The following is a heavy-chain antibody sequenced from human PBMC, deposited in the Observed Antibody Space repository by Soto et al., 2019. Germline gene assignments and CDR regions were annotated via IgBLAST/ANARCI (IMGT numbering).Heavy chain of an antibody. CDR1: GGSSRGDD. V-gene: IGHV4-59*01. J-gene: IGHJ6*02. Sequence: LRLSSSVAGGSSRGDDWSWVRQPRGKGLEWMWYIYYSGSTNYNPSLKRRVTIAVDTSKNHFSLTLSSVTAADTAVYYCARWGQPPTYYHGMDVRGQAPTVTGSS. D-gene: IGHD2-2*01. CDR3: ARWGQPPTYYHGMDV. CDR2: IYYSGST.